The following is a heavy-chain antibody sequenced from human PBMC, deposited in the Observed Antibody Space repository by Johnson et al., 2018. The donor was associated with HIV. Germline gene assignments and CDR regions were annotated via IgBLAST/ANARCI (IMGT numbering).Heavy chain of an antibody. D-gene: IGHD1-1*01. Sequence: QVQLVESGGGVVQPGRSLRLSCAASGFTFNSYGMHWVRQAPGKGLEWVAVISYDGSDKYYADSVKGRFTISRDNSKNTLYLQMNSLRAEDTAVYYCAKDLMYNWNDVGAFDIWGQGTMVTVSS. CDR3: AKDLMYNWNDVGAFDI. J-gene: IGHJ3*02. V-gene: IGHV3-30*18. CDR1: GFTFNSYG. CDR2: ISYDGSDK.